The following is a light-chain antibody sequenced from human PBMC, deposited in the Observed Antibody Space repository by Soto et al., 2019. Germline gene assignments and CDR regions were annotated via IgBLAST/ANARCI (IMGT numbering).Light chain of an antibody. CDR2: EVS. V-gene: IGLV2-14*03. CDR1: SSDVGGYNY. CDR3: SSYTSTTTRV. Sequence: QSVLAQPASVSGSPGQSITISCTGTSSDVGGYNYVSWYQQHPGKGPKLMIYEVSNRPSGVSNRFSGSKSGNTATLTISGPQAEDEADYYCSSYTSTTTRVFGTGTKVTVL. J-gene: IGLJ1*01.